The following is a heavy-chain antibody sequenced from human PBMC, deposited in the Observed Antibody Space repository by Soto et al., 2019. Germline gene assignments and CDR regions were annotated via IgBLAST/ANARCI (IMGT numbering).Heavy chain of an antibody. CDR1: GFTFSSYS. J-gene: IGHJ6*02. D-gene: IGHD2-2*02. CDR2: ISSSSSTI. CDR3: ARDFDGGYCSSTSCYTYYGMDV. Sequence: GGSLRLSCAASGFTFSSYSMNWVRQAPGKGLEWVSYISSSSSTIYYADSVKGRFTISRDNAKNSLYLQMNSLRDEDTAVSYCARDFDGGYCSSTSCYTYYGMDVWGQGTTVTVSS. V-gene: IGHV3-48*02.